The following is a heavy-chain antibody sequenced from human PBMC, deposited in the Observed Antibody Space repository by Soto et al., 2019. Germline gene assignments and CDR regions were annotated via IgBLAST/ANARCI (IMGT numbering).Heavy chain of an antibody. CDR3: ASDVYGFGKGYYLDH. J-gene: IGHJ4*02. D-gene: IGHD1-20*01. CDR1: GLTLSDYY. Sequence: QVQLVESGGGLVKPGGSLRLSCAASGLTLSDYYMTWLRQAPGKGLEWVSDISFSSSYTNYANSVKGRFTISRDNAKNSLYLPLNSLRAEDTAVYYRASDVYGFGKGYYLDHWGQGTLVTVSS. CDR2: ISFSSSYT. V-gene: IGHV3-11*06.